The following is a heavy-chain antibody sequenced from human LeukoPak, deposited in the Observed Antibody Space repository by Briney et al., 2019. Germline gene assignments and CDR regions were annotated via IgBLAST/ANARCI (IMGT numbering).Heavy chain of an antibody. CDR1: GFTFSSYG. D-gene: IGHD3-3*01. J-gene: IGHJ6*03. CDR3: ARESNYDFWSGYSSYYYYMDV. Sequence: GGSLRLSCAASGFTFSSYGMHWVRQAPGKGLEWVAVIWYDGSNKYYADSVKGRFTISRDNSKNTLYLQMNSLRAEDTAVYYCARESNYDFWSGYSSYYYYMDVWGKGTTVTVSS. V-gene: IGHV3-33*01. CDR2: IWYDGSNK.